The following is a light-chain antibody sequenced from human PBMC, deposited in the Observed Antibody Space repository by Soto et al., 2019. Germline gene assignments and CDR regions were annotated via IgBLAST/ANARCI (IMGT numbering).Light chain of an antibody. Sequence: EIVLTQSPGTLSLSPGERATLSCRASQSVSGTYLAWYQHKLGQAPRLLIYGASSKASGIPDRFSGSGSGTDFTLTISRLEPEYFAVYYCHQYGSSPRSFGQGTKVEVK. V-gene: IGKV3-20*01. CDR3: HQYGSSPRS. CDR2: GAS. J-gene: IGKJ1*01. CDR1: QSVSGTY.